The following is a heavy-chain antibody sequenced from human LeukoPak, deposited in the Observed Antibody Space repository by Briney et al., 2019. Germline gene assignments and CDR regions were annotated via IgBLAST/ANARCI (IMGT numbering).Heavy chain of an antibody. CDR2: IWYDGSNK. D-gene: IGHD6-6*01. V-gene: IGHV3-30*02. J-gene: IGHJ4*02. Sequence: GGSLRLSCAASGFTFSSYGMHWVRQAPGKGLEWVAVIWYDGSNKYYADSVKGRFTISRDNSKNTLYLQMNSLRAEDTAVYYCAKLSFRYSSSSDYWGQGTLVTVSS. CDR1: GFTFSSYG. CDR3: AKLSFRYSSSSDY.